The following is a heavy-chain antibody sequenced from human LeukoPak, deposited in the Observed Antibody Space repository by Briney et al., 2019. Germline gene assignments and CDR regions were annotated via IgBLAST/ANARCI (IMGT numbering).Heavy chain of an antibody. CDR2: IYYSGST. J-gene: IGHJ3*02. Sequence: SETLSLTCTVSGGSISSSSYYWGWIRQPPGKGLEWIGSIYYSGSTYYNPSLKSRVTISVDTSKNQFSLKLSSVTAADTAVYYCARDGDYGGNTFGDAFDIWGQGTTVTVSS. D-gene: IGHD4-23*01. CDR3: ARDGDYGGNTFGDAFDI. V-gene: IGHV4-39*07. CDR1: GGSISSSSYY.